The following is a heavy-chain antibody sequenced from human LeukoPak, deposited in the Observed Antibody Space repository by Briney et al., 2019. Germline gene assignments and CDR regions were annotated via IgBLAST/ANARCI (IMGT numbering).Heavy chain of an antibody. D-gene: IGHD6-6*01. CDR1: GYTFTGYY. J-gene: IGHJ5*02. Sequence: ASVKVSCKASGYTFTGYYMHWVRQAPGQGLEWMGWINPNSGGTNYAQKFQGRVTMTRDTSISTAYMELSRLRSDDTAVYYCARIAARLPWFDPWGQGTLVTVSS. CDR2: INPNSGGT. CDR3: ARIAARLPWFDP. V-gene: IGHV1-2*02.